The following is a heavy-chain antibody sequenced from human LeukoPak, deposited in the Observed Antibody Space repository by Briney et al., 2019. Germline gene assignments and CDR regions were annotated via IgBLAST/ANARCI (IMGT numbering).Heavy chain of an antibody. J-gene: IGHJ4*02. V-gene: IGHV3-23*01. CDR2: ISGSGVST. CDR1: GFTFSSYA. CDR3: ARDRDIVVVTDPHY. Sequence: GGSLRLSCAASGFTFSSYAMSWVRQAPGKGLEWVSGISGSGVSTYYADSVKGRFTISRDNSKNTLYLQMNSLRAEDTAVYYCARDRDIVVVTDPHYWGQGALVTVSS. D-gene: IGHD2-21*02.